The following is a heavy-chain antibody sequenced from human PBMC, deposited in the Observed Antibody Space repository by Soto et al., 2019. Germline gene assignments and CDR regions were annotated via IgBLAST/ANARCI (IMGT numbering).Heavy chain of an antibody. CDR3: ARAPGDY. Sequence: QVQLQQWGAGLLKPSETLSLTCAVYGGSFSGYYWCWIRQPPGKGLEWIGEINHSGSTNYNPSLKSRVTISVDPSKNQFSLKLSSVTAADTAVYYCARAPGDYWGQGTLVTVSS. D-gene: IGHD3-10*01. J-gene: IGHJ4*02. V-gene: IGHV4-34*01. CDR2: INHSGST. CDR1: GGSFSGYY.